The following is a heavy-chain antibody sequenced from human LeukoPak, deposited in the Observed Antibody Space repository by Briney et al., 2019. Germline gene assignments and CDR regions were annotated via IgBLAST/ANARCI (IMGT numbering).Heavy chain of an antibody. CDR3: ARAGRYYYDSSGYYSGSGSMDV. CDR2: INPNSGGT. J-gene: IGHJ6*02. CDR1: GYTFTGYY. Sequence: ASVKVSCKASGYTFTGYYMHWVRQAPGQGLEWMGWINPNSGGTNYAQKFQGRATMTRDTSISTAYMELSRLRSDDTAVYYCARAGRYYYDSSGYYSGSGSMDVWGQGTTVTVSS. V-gene: IGHV1-2*02. D-gene: IGHD3-22*01.